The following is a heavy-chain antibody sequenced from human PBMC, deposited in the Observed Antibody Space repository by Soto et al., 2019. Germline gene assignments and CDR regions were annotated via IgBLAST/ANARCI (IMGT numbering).Heavy chain of an antibody. CDR1: GFTFSSYG. Sequence: GGSLRLSCAASGFTFSSYGMHWVRQAPGKGLEWVAVIWYDGSNKYYADSVKGRFTISRDNSKNTLYLQMNSLRAEDTAVYYCARDYGDQQTTEFDYWGQGTLVTVSS. CDR2: IWYDGSNK. V-gene: IGHV3-33*01. D-gene: IGHD4-17*01. J-gene: IGHJ4*02. CDR3: ARDYGDQQTTEFDY.